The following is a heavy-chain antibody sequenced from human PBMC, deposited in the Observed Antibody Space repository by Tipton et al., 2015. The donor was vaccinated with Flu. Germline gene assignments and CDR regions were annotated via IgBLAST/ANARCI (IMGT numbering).Heavy chain of an antibody. V-gene: IGHV4-38-2*02. CDR1: GYSISSGYY. J-gene: IGHJ4*02. D-gene: IGHD3-10*01. CDR2: IYHSGST. CDR3: AREGVQAVHAYLLY. Sequence: TLSLTCTVSGYSISSGYYWGWIRQPPGKGLEWIGSIYHSGSTYYNASLKSRVTISVDTSKNQFSLKLSSVTAADTAVYYCAREGVQAVHAYLLYWGQVSLATVS.